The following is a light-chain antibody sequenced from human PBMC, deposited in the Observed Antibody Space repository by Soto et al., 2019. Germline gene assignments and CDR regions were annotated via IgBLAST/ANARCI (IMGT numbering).Light chain of an antibody. CDR3: QHYDTSPWT. Sequence: EIVLTQSPGALSLSPGERATLSCRASQSISSSYLAIAWYQQKPGQPPRLLIYGASSRATGIPDRFSGSGSATVFTLTISRLEPEYCAVYYCQHYDTSPWTFGQGTRVEIK. CDR2: GAS. J-gene: IGKJ1*01. V-gene: IGKV3-20*01. CDR1: QSISSSY.